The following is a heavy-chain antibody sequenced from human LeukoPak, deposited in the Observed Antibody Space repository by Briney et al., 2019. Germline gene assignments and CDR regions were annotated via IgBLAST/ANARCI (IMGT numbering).Heavy chain of an antibody. CDR2: IYYSGST. D-gene: IGHD3-22*01. Sequence: PSETLSLTCIVSGGSISSSSYYWGWIRQPPGKGLEWIGSIYYSGSTYYNPSLKSRVTISVDTSKNQFSLKLSSVTAADTAMYYCARQPRVSGQTVVVPYYFDYWGQGTLVTVSS. J-gene: IGHJ4*02. CDR3: ARQPRVSGQTVVVPYYFDY. V-gene: IGHV4-39*01. CDR1: GGSISSSSYY.